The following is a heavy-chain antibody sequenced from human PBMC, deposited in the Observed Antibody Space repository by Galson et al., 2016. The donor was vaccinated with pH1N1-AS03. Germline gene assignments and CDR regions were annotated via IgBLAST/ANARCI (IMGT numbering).Heavy chain of an antibody. V-gene: IGHV1-2*04. D-gene: IGHD2-2*01. CDR3: ARDPRGPCTSATCPTTYYFGMDV. CDR2: ITTDSGVT. Sequence: SVKVSCKASGYIFTGFYVHWVRQAPRQGLEWMGWITTDSGVTNYAQQFEAWVTMTRDTSVSTAYMDLYGMKSDDTAVYYCARDPRGPCTSATCPTTYYFGMDVWGQGTTVIVSS. CDR1: GYIFTGFY. J-gene: IGHJ6*02.